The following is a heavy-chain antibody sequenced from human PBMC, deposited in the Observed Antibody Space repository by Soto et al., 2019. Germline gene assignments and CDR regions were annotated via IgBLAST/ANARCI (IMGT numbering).Heavy chain of an antibody. CDR3: ARSKQGLARDYYYYYYMDV. Sequence: ASVKVSCKASGYTFTSYAMHWVRQAPGQRLEWMGWINAGNGNTKYSQKFQGRVTITRDTSASTAYMELSSLRSEDTAVYYCARSKQGLARDYYYYYYMDVWGKGTTVTV. CDR1: GYTFTSYA. J-gene: IGHJ6*03. V-gene: IGHV1-3*01. D-gene: IGHD6-19*01. CDR2: INAGNGNT.